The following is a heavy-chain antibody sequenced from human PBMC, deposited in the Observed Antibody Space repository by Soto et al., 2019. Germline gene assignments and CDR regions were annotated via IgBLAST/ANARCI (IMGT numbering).Heavy chain of an antibody. Sequence: EVQLLESGGGLVQPGGSLRLSCAASGFTFSSYTMSWVRQAPGKGLECVSGIAGTGATYYADSVKGRFTISRDNSKNTLYLQMDSLRAEDTAVYYCAKKSAGPNTCFDYWGQGTLVTVSS. CDR1: GFTFSSYT. CDR3: AKKSAGPNTCFDY. J-gene: IGHJ4*02. D-gene: IGHD6-25*01. CDR2: IAGTGAT. V-gene: IGHV3-23*01.